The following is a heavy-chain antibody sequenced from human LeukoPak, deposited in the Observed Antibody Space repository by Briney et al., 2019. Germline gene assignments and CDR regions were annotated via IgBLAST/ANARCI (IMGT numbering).Heavy chain of an antibody. J-gene: IGHJ4*02. D-gene: IGHD5-24*01. CDR3: AKEQGRDGSFDY. CDR2: ISFDGSDE. CDR1: GFTFSSYG. Sequence: GGSPRLSCAASGFTFSSYGMHWVRQTPGKGLEWVAVISFDGSDEYYEDSVKGRFTISRDNSKNTLYLQMNSLRPEDTAVYYCAKEQGRDGSFDYWGQGTLVTVSS. V-gene: IGHV3-30*18.